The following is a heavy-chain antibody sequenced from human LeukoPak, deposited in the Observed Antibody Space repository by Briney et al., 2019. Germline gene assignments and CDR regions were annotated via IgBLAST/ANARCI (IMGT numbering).Heavy chain of an antibody. Sequence: PSDTLSLICSVSGGSICSQYWRWVRQSRGKGLGWIGYISDSGTTNLHTSRKSRVTISKDTSENQIFLRMTAVTAADRSLLYCARFLLIGGHMEYYHDYIDVWGRGATVIVSS. CDR3: ARFLLIGGHMEYYHDYIDV. V-gene: IGHV4-59*07. D-gene: IGHD3-16*01. J-gene: IGHJ6*03. CDR1: GGSICSQY. CDR2: ISDSGTT.